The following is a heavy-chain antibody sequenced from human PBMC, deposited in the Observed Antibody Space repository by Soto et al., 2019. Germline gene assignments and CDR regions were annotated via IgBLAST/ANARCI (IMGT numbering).Heavy chain of an antibody. CDR1: GYTFTGYY. CDR2: INPNSGGT. Sequence: QVQLVQSGAEVKKPGASVKVSCKASGYTFTGYYMHWVRQAPGQGLEWMGWINPNSGGTNYAQKCQGWVTMTRDTALSTAYMELSRLRSDDTAVYYCARGHRGYSYGNDENYYSYYMDVWGKGTPVTVSS. V-gene: IGHV1-2*04. D-gene: IGHD5-18*01. CDR3: ARGHRGYSYGNDENYYSYYMDV. J-gene: IGHJ6*03.